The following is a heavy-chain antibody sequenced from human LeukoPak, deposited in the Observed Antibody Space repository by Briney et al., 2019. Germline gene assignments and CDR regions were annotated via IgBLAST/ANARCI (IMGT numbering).Heavy chain of an antibody. D-gene: IGHD4-17*01. CDR3: ARDDYGDYGSFDY. J-gene: IGHJ4*02. Sequence: WGVLRLSCAASGFTFSSYGMHWVRQAPGKGLEWVAVIWYDGSNKYYADSVKGRFTISRDNSKNTLYLQMNSLRAEDTAVYYCARDDYGDYGSFDYWGQGTLVTVSS. CDR2: IWYDGSNK. V-gene: IGHV3-33*01. CDR1: GFTFSSYG.